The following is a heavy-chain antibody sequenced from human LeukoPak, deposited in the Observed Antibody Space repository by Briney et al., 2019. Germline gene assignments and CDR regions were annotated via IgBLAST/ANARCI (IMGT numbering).Heavy chain of an antibody. Sequence: SETRSLTCTVSGGSISSDDYYWSWIRQPPGKGLEWIGYISYSGTTYYNPSLTSRITISVDTSKNQFSLKLSSVTAADTAVYYCARRPYYYGSGSYYRASYYMDVWGKGTTVTVSS. CDR2: ISYSGTT. D-gene: IGHD3-10*01. J-gene: IGHJ6*03. V-gene: IGHV4-30-4*01. CDR3: ARRPYYYGSGSYYRASYYMDV. CDR1: GGSISSDDYY.